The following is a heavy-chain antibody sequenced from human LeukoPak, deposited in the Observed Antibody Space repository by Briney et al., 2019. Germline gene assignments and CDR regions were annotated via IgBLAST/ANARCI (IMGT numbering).Heavy chain of an antibody. CDR1: GFTFSGYA. Sequence: GGSLRLSCAASGFTFSGYAMSWVRQAPGKGLEWVSSITGSGTGTYYADSVKGRFTISRDNSENTLYLRMNSLRGGDTAVYYCAKDRPNYYDSSGHYYRRDGDYWGQGTLVTVSS. J-gene: IGHJ4*02. V-gene: IGHV3-23*01. D-gene: IGHD3-22*01. CDR3: AKDRPNYYDSSGHYYRRDGDY. CDR2: ITGSGTGT.